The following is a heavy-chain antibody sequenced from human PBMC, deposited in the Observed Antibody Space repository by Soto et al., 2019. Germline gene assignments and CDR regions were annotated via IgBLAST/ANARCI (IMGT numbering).Heavy chain of an antibody. CDR2: IDGRGRTI. D-gene: IGHD3-9*01. CDR1: GFTFSSYE. Sequence: EVQLVESGGGLVQPGGSLRLSCAASGFTFSSYEMNWVRQTPGKGLEWISYIDGRGRTIYYADSVKGRFTISRDNAQNSLYLHMNSLRAEDTAVYYCVREPYDNPAMDFDYWGRGTLVTVSS. CDR3: VREPYDNPAMDFDY. J-gene: IGHJ4*02. V-gene: IGHV3-48*03.